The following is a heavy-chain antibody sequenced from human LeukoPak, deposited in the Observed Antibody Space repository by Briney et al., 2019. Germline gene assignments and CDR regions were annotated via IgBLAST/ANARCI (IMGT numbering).Heavy chain of an antibody. Sequence: ASVKVSCKASGYTFTGYYMHWVRQAPGQGLEWIGWINSNSGGTNYAQKFQGRVTMTRDTSISTAYMELSRLRSDDTAVYYCARDHCPTHQGAGSGYEIYFDYWGQGTLVTVSS. CDR1: GYTFTGYY. D-gene: IGHD3-22*01. J-gene: IGHJ4*02. CDR3: ARDHCPTHQGAGSGYEIYFDY. CDR2: INSNSGGT. V-gene: IGHV1-2*02.